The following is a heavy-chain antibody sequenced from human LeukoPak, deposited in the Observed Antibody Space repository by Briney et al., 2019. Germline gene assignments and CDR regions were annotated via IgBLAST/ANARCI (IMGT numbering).Heavy chain of an antibody. CDR1: GGTFSSYA. V-gene: IGHV1-69*01. CDR2: IIPVFGTA. J-gene: IGHJ4*02. D-gene: IGHD6-19*01. CDR3: ARDRTSGWYHFDFDY. Sequence: SVKVSCKASGGTFSSYAISWVRQAPGQGLEWMGGIIPVFGTANYAQKFQGRVTITADESTSTAYMELSSLRSEDTAVYYCARDRTSGWYHFDFDYWGQGTLVTVSS.